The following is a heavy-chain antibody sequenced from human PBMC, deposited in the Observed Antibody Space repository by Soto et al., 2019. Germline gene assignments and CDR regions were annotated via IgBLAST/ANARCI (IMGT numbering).Heavy chain of an antibody. D-gene: IGHD3-3*01. CDR1: GYPVTAYY. Sequence: QLHLVQSGAVVKKPGASVTVSCSASGYPVTAYYMHWVRQAPGRGLEWMGGINPATGAAKYTQTFPGTFPPATATSTSTVFMELSGLTSEDTAFFYCARGGGVGVAGSAAFEMWGQGTLVTVSS. CDR3: ARGGGVGVAGSAAFEM. V-gene: IGHV1-2*02. J-gene: IGHJ3*02. CDR2: INPATGAA.